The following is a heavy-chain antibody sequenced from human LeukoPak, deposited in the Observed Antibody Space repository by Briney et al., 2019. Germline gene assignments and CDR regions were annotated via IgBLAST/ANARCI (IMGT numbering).Heavy chain of an antibody. CDR1: GYTFTSYG. D-gene: IGHD6-19*01. V-gene: IGHV1-24*01. CDR2: CDPEDGET. Sequence: ASVKVSCKASGYTFTSYGISWVRQAPRKGREWMGGCDPEDGETIYAQKFQGRVTMTEDTSTDTAYMELSSLRSEDTAVYYCARNAYSSGWYDYYYYYMDVWGKGTTVTISS. CDR3: ARNAYSSGWYDYYYYYMDV. J-gene: IGHJ6*03.